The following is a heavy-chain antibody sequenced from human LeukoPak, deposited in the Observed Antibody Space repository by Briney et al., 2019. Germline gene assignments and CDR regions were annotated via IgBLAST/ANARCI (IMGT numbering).Heavy chain of an antibody. CDR1: GYTFTRYD. J-gene: IGHJ3*02. V-gene: IGHV1-18*01. CDR3: ARDKGYSSSWYSGPAVGRDAFDI. CDR2: ISAYNGNT. D-gene: IGHD6-13*01. Sequence: ASVKVSCKASGYTFTRYDINWVRQATGQGLEWMGWISAYNGNTNYAQKLQGRVTMTTDTSTSTAYMELRSLRSDDTAVYYCARDKGYSSSWYSGPAVGRDAFDIWGQGTMVTVSS.